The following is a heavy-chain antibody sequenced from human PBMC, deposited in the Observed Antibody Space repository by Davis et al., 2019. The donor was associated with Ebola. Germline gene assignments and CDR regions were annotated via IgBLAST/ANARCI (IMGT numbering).Heavy chain of an antibody. V-gene: IGHV5-51*01. CDR3: ARSPGPAAIWGMDV. D-gene: IGHD2-2*02. CDR1: GYSFTSYW. Sequence: GESLKISCKGSGYSFTSYWIGWVRQMPGKGLAWMWFIHPRDSDTRYSPSFQGQVTISADKSISTAYLQWSSLKASDTAMYYCARSPGPAAIWGMDVWGQGTTVTVSS. J-gene: IGHJ6*02. CDR2: IHPRDSDT.